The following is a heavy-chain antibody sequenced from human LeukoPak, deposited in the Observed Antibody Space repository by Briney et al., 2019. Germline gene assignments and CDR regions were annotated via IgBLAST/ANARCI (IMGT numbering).Heavy chain of an antibody. CDR3: ARTLTGDVDY. V-gene: IGHV1-2*02. CDR2: INPNSGGT. CDR1: GYTFTGYY. D-gene: IGHD7-27*01. J-gene: IGHJ4*02. Sequence: GASVKVSCKASGYTFTGYYMHWVRQAPGQGLEWMGWINPNSGGTNYAQKFQGRVTMTRDTSISTAYMKLSRPRSDDTAVHYCARTLTGDVDYWGQGTLVTVSS.